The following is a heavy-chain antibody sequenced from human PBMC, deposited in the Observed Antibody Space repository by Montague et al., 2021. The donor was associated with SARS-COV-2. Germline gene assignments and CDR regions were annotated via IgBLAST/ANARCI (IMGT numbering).Heavy chain of an antibody. J-gene: IGHJ3*01. CDR3: ARDLYWAFDA. CDR2: K. V-gene: IGHV6-1*01. Sequence: KTYAVSVQSRITITADTSKNQFSLHLNSVTPEDTAVYYCARDLYWAFDAWGLGTKVTVSA. D-gene: IGHD2-8*02.